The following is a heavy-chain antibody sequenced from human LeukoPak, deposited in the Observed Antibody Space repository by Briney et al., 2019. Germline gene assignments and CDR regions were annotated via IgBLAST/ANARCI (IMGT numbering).Heavy chain of an antibody. CDR1: GGSISDYY. CDR3: ARDEVRFPRVFQH. CDR2: FYYSGST. V-gene: IGHV4-59*01. D-gene: IGHD3-10*01. J-gene: IGHJ1*01. Sequence: SETLSPTCSVSGGSISDYYWSWIRQPPGKGLEWIGSFYYSGSTNNNPSLKSRVTISLDTSKDQFSLKLSSVTAADTAVYYCARDEVRFPRVFQHWGQGTQVTVSS.